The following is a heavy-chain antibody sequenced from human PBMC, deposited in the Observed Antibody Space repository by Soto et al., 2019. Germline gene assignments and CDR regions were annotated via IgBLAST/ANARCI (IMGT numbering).Heavy chain of an antibody. J-gene: IGHJ4*02. CDR1: GFTFNIYA. V-gene: IGHV3-23*01. Sequence: EVQLLESGGDLIQPGGSLRLSCAASGFTFNIYAMTCVRQAPGKGLEWVSAISRYCDITYYADYVEGRFSISRDNSKNTLYLQMNRLRAEDTAVYYCAKDRYLDPDSRGYLFDNWGQGTLVTVSS. CDR3: AKDRYLDPDSRGYLFDN. CDR2: ISRYCDIT. D-gene: IGHD3-22*01.